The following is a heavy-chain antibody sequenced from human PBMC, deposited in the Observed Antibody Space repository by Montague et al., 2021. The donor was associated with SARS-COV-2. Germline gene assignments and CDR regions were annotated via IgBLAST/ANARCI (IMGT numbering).Heavy chain of an antibody. J-gene: IGHJ4*02. Sequence: SETLSLTCIVSGESIDRDTYYWGWIRQSPGKGLEWIGSLSSSGSTYYNPSLRGRVTISMDTSKNHFSLKVNSVTATDTAVYFCARPGGVSGWFYFDDWGQGTLVSVSS. CDR2: LSSSGST. V-gene: IGHV4-39*02. D-gene: IGHD6-19*01. CDR3: ARPGGVSGWFYFDD. CDR1: GESIDRDTYY.